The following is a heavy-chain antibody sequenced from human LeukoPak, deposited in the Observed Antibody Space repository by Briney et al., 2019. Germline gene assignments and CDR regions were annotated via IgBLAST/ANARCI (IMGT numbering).Heavy chain of an antibody. V-gene: IGHV4-39*07. CDR3: ASIPYYYDSSGYYYPYYFDY. CDR2: IYHSGST. CDR1: GGSISSSSYY. D-gene: IGHD3-22*01. J-gene: IGHJ4*02. Sequence: PSETLSLTCTVSGGSISSSSYYWGWIRQPPGKGLEWIGSIYHSGSTYYNPSLKSRVTISVDTSKNQFSLKLSSVTAADTAVYYCASIPYYYDSSGYYYPYYFDYWGQGTLVTVSS.